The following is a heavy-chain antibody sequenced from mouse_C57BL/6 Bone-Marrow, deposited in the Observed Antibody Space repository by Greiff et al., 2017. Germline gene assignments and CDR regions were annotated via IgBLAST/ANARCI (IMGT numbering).Heavy chain of an antibody. CDR1: GYTFTSYW. J-gene: IGHJ3*01. V-gene: IGHV1-55*01. CDR3: ARRGKWLLRGFAD. D-gene: IGHD2-3*01. CDR2: IYPGSGST. Sequence: QVQLQQPGAELVKPGASVKMSCKASGYTFTSYWITWVKQRPGQGLEWIGDIYPGSGSTNYNEKFKSKATLTVDTSSSTAYMQRSSLTSEDSAVYYGARRGKWLLRGFADWGQGTLVTVSA.